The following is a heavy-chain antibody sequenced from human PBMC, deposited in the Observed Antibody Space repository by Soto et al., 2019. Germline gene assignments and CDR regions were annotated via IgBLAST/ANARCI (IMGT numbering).Heavy chain of an antibody. Sequence: PGGSLRLSCAASGFTFSSYDMHCVRQATGKGLEWVSAIGTAGDTYYQGSVKGRFTISRENAKNSLYLQMNSLRAEDTAVYYCARGKMPNWFDPWGQGTLVTVSS. CDR3: ARGKMPNWFDP. D-gene: IGHD2-2*01. CDR2: IGTAGDT. CDR1: GFTFSSYD. J-gene: IGHJ5*02. V-gene: IGHV3-13*01.